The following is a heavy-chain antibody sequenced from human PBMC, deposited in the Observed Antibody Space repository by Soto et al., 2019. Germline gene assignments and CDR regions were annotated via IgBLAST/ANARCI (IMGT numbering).Heavy chain of an antibody. Sequence: PGGSLRLSCAASGFTVSSNYKSWVRQAPGKGLEWVSVIYSGGSTYYADSVKGRFTISRDNSKNTLYLQMNSLRAEGTAVYYCARDPGRSYGPDWGQGTLVTVSS. J-gene: IGHJ4*02. D-gene: IGHD1-26*01. CDR1: GFTVSSNY. CDR3: ARDPGRSYGPD. CDR2: IYSGGST. V-gene: IGHV3-66*01.